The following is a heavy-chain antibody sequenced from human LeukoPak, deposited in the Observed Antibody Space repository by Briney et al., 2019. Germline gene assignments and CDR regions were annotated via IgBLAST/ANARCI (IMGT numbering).Heavy chain of an antibody. V-gene: IGHV3-23*01. CDR1: GFTFISYA. Sequence: GGSLRLSCAASGFTFISYAMSWVRQAPGKGLEWVSAISGSGGSTYYADSVKGRFTISRDNSKNTLYLQMNSLRAEDTAVYYCAKATGSCSSTSCLSTFDYWGQGTLVTVSS. D-gene: IGHD2-2*01. CDR3: AKATGSCSSTSCLSTFDY. CDR2: ISGSGGST. J-gene: IGHJ4*02.